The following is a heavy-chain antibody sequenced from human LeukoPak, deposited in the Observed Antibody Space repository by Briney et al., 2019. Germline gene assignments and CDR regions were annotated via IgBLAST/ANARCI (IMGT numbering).Heavy chain of an antibody. CDR1: GYSFTRYW. J-gene: IGHJ4*02. CDR3: ARRAGRTGTTDFDY. Sequence: GESLKISCKGSGYSFTRYWIGWVRQMPGKGLEGMGIIYPGESDTRYSPSFQGQVTISADKSISTAYLQWSSLKASDTAMYYCARRAGRTGTTDFDYWGQGTLVTVSS. V-gene: IGHV5-51*01. D-gene: IGHD1-1*01. CDR2: IYPGESDT.